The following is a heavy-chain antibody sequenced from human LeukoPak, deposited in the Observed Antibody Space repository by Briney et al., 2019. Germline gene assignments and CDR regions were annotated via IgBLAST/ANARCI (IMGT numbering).Heavy chain of an antibody. CDR3: ATYSPNWFDP. J-gene: IGHJ5*02. CDR2: INHSGST. V-gene: IGHV4-34*01. Sequence: SSETLSLTCAVYGGSFSGYYWSWIRQPPGKGLEWIGEINHSGSTNYNPSLKSRVTISVDTSKNQFSLKLSSVTAADTAVYYCATYSPNWFDPWGQGTLVTVSS. D-gene: IGHD2-21*01. CDR1: GGSFSGYY.